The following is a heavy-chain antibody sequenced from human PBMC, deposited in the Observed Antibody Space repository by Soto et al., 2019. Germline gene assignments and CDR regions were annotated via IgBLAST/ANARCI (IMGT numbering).Heavy chain of an antibody. V-gene: IGHV3-48*02. CDR2: ISGGGRPI. J-gene: IGHJ4*02. CDR3: ARDLGWAFDS. D-gene: IGHD6-19*01. CDR1: GFTFSTFS. Sequence: EVQLVESGGGSVQPGGSLRLSCAASGFTFSTFSMNWVRQAPGRGLEWISYISGGGRPISYADSVKGRFTISRDNAKNSLHLQMDSLTDKDTAVYYCARDLGWAFDSWGQGTLVTVSS.